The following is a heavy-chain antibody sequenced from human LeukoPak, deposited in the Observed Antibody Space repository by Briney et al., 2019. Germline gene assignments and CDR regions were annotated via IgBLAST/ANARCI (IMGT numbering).Heavy chain of an antibody. CDR3: VKGRSGTLYYFDY. V-gene: IGHV3-74*01. Sequence: GGSLRLSCAASGFTFSNYWMHWVRQAPGKGLVWVSRISENGRTTTYADSVKGRFTISRDNAKNTLYLQMNSLRAEDTAVYYCVKGRSGTLYYFDYWGQGTLVTVSS. J-gene: IGHJ4*02. D-gene: IGHD3-10*01. CDR2: ISENGRTT. CDR1: GFTFSNYW.